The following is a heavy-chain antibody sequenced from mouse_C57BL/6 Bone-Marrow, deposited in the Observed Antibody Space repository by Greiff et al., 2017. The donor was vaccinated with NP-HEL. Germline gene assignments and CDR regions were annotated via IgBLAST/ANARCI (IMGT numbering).Heavy chain of an antibody. CDR1: GFTFSDFY. V-gene: IGHV7-1*01. Sequence: EVKVVESGGGLVQSGRSLRLSCATSGFTFSDFYMEWVRQAPGKGLEWIAASRNKANDYTTEYSASVKGRFIVSRDTSQSILYLQMNALRAEDTAIYYCARDAEYGYDGAMDYWGQGTSVTVSS. CDR3: ARDAEYGYDGAMDY. CDR2: SRNKANDYTT. D-gene: IGHD2-2*01. J-gene: IGHJ4*01.